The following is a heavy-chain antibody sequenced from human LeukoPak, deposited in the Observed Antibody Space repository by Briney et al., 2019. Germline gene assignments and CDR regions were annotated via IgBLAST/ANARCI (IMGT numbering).Heavy chain of an antibody. J-gene: IGHJ4*02. V-gene: IGHV3-23*01. CDR2: ISGRDEST. D-gene: IGHD1-1*01. Sequence: PGGSLRLSCAVSGLTFSNHALSWVRQPPGKGLEWVSAISGRDESTYYADSVKGRFTISRDNSKSTLYLQMSSLRAEDTAVYHCAKVTGTTNYWGQGTLVTVSS. CDR3: AKVTGTTNY. CDR1: GLTFSNHA.